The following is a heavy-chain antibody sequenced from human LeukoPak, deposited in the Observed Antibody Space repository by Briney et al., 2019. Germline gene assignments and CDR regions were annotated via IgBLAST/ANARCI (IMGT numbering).Heavy chain of an antibody. J-gene: IGHJ4*02. D-gene: IGHD3-9*01. Sequence: GESLKISCKGSGYTFTTYWIGWVRQMPGKGLEWMGIIYPGGSDTRYCPSFQGQVTISADKSINTAYLQWSSLKASDTAMYYCARVMTTLTGFDSWGQGTLVTVSS. CDR3: ARVMTTLTGFDS. CDR2: IYPGGSDT. CDR1: GYTFTTYW. V-gene: IGHV5-51*01.